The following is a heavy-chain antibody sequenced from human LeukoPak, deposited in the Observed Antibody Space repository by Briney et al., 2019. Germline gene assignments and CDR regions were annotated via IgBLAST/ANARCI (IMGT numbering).Heavy chain of an antibody. CDR1: GFTFRSYG. CDR3: ARDSRDTAMVGPDY. D-gene: IGHD5-18*01. CDR2: IWYDGSNK. J-gene: IGHJ4*02. V-gene: IGHV3-33*01. Sequence: GGSLRLSCAASGFTFRSYGMHWVRQAPGKGLEWVAVIWYDGSNKYYADSVKGRFTISRDNSKNTLYLQMNSLRAEDTAVYYCARDSRDTAMVGPDYWGQGTLVTVSS.